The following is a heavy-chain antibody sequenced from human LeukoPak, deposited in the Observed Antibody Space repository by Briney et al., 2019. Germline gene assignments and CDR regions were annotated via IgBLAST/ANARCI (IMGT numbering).Heavy chain of an antibody. D-gene: IGHD1-26*01. Sequence: PGGSLRLSCAASGFTLSSYAMSWVRQAPGKGLEWVSVISGSGGSTYYADSVKGRFTISRDNSKNTLFLQMNSLRAEDTAVYYCARETGGFDYWGQGTLVTVSS. V-gene: IGHV3-23*01. CDR2: ISGSGGST. CDR3: ARETGGFDY. J-gene: IGHJ4*02. CDR1: GFTLSSYA.